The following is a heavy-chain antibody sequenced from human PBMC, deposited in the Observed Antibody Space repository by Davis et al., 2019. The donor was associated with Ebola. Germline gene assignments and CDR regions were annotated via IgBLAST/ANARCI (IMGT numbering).Heavy chain of an antibody. Sequence: ASVKVSCKASGYTFTSYYMHWVRQAPGQGLEWMGIINPSGGSTSYAQKFQGRVTMTSDTSTTTVYMELSSLTHEDTAVYYCARDLAVAGPGDLDAFDLWGRGTTVSVSS. CDR3: ARDLAVAGPGDLDAFDL. D-gene: IGHD6-19*01. J-gene: IGHJ3*01. CDR1: GYTFTSYY. CDR2: INPSGGST. V-gene: IGHV1-46*01.